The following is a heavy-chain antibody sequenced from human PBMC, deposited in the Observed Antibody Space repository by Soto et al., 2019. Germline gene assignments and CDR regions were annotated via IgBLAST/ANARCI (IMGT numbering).Heavy chain of an antibody. CDR2: ISPSGGST. J-gene: IGHJ5*02. CDR3: ARDGSSDWLTWFDP. Sequence: QVQLVQSGAEVKKPGASVRVSCNASGYTFTDYYIHWVRQAPRQGLEWMGIISPSGGSTYAQKFQGRVTVTRDTSTSTVYMELSSLRSEDTAVYYCARDGSSDWLTWFDPWGQGTLVTVSS. V-gene: IGHV1-46*01. CDR1: GYTFTDYY. D-gene: IGHD6-19*01.